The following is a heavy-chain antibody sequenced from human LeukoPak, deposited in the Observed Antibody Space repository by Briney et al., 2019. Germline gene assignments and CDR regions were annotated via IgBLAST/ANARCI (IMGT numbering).Heavy chain of an antibody. V-gene: IGHV4-38-2*02. CDR1: GYSISSGYY. Sequence: SETLSLTCTVSGYSISSGYYWGWIRQPPGKGLEWIGSIYHSGSTYYNPSLKSRVTISVDTSKNQFSLKLSSVTAADTAVYYCASTRGEMDVWGKGTTVTVSS. D-gene: IGHD3-10*01. CDR2: IYHSGST. CDR3: ASTRGEMDV. J-gene: IGHJ6*04.